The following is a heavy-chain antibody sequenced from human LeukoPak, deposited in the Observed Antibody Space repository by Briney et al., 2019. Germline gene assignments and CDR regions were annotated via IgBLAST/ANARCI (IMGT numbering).Heavy chain of an antibody. Sequence: PGRSLTLSCAASGFTFYNYAMHWVRQAPGKGLEWVAVISYVGSNKYYAYSVKGRFNISRDNSKNTLYLQMNSRRAEDTAVYYWAKAVAVAPYYFDYWGQGTLVTVSS. CDR2: ISYVGSNK. J-gene: IGHJ4*02. V-gene: IGHV3-30*04. CDR3: AKAVAVAPYYFDY. D-gene: IGHD6-13*01. CDR1: GFTFYNYA.